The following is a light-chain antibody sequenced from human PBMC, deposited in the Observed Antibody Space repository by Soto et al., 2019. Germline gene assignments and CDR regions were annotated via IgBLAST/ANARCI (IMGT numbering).Light chain of an antibody. V-gene: IGLV2-11*01. J-gene: IGLJ1*01. CDR1: SSDVGEYDY. Sequence: QSALTQPRSVSGSPGQSVTISCTGTSSDVGEYDYVSWYQQHPGKAPKLMILDVSERPSGVPDRFSGSKTGNTASLTISGLQAEDEADYYCCSYAGSPYVFGTGTKLTVL. CDR2: DVS. CDR3: CSYAGSPYV.